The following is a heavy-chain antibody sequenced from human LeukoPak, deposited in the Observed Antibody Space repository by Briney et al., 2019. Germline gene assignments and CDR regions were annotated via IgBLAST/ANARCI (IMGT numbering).Heavy chain of an antibody. D-gene: IGHD3-10*01. CDR2: IYYSGST. CDR1: GGSISSGGYY. J-gene: IGHJ4*02. V-gene: IGHV4-31*03. Sequence: SETLSLTCTVSGGSISSGGYYWSWIRQHPGKGLEWIGYIYYSGSTYYNPSLKSRVTISVDTSKNQFSLKLSSVTAEDTAVYYCARDSTITMVRGVRIFDYWGQGTLVTVSS. CDR3: ARDSTITMVRGVRIFDY.